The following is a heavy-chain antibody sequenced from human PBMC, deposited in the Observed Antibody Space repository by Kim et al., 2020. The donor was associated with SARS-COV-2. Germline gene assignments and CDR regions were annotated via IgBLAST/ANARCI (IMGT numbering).Heavy chain of an antibody. D-gene: IGHD6-19*01. CDR1: GGSFSGYY. Sequence: SETLSLTCAVYGGSFSGYYWSWIRQPPGKGLEWIGEINHSGSTNYNPSLKSRVTISVDTSKNQFSLKLSSVTAADTAVYYCARAAEYSSGPDYWGQGTL. J-gene: IGHJ4*02. CDR3: ARAAEYSSGPDY. CDR2: INHSGST. V-gene: IGHV4-34*01.